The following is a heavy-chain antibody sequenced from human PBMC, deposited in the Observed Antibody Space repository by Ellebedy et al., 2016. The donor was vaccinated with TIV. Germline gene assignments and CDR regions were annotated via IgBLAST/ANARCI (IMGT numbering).Heavy chain of an antibody. CDR2: IIPMFGTA. Sequence: AASVKVSCKASGGTFRSDVFTWVRQAPGQGLEWMGGIIPMFGTANYAQKFQGRATITADESTGTAYMELSNLRSEDTAVYYCAREQESPLGSWGQGTLVTVSS. D-gene: IGHD1-26*01. V-gene: IGHV1-69*13. CDR3: AREQESPLGS. J-gene: IGHJ1*01. CDR1: GGTFRSDV.